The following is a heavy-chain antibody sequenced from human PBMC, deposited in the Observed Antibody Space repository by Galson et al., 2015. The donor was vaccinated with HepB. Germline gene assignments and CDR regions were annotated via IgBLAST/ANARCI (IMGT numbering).Heavy chain of an antibody. Sequence: LRLSCAASGFTFSSYWMNWVRQAPEKGLEWVANIKQDGTEKYYVDSVKGRFTISRDNAKNSLYLEMNSLRVEDTAVYYCARDYDPSARPAWYFDLWGRGTLVTVSS. CDR3: ARDYDPSARPAWYFDL. J-gene: IGHJ2*01. CDR2: IKQDGTEK. CDR1: GFTFSSYW. V-gene: IGHV3-7*01. D-gene: IGHD3-3*01.